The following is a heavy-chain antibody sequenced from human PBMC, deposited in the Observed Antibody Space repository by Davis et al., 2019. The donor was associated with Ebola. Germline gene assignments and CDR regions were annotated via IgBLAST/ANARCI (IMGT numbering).Heavy chain of an antibody. D-gene: IGHD2-21*01. Sequence: PSETLSLTCTVSGGSISSYYWGWIRQPPGKGLEWIGSIYYSGSTYYNPSLKSRVTISVDTSKNQFSRKLSSVTAADTAVYYCARVLIGRGFDYWGQGTLVTVSS. CDR3: ARVLIGRGFDY. V-gene: IGHV4-39*07. CDR1: GGSISSYY. J-gene: IGHJ4*02. CDR2: IYYSGST.